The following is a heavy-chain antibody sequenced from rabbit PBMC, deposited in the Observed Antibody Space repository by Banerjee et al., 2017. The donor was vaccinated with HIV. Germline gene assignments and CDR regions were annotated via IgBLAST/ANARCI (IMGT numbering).Heavy chain of an antibody. CDR2: ITYGGST. V-gene: IGHV1S36*01. J-gene: IGHJ4*01. Sequence: QEQLVESGGGLVQPEGSLTLTCTASGFSFSSYWMSWVRQAPGKGLEYIGYITYGGSTYYASWVNGRFTISKTSSTVDLKMTSLTAADTATYFCARDLAAVTGWNFGLWGPGTLVTVS. CDR1: GFSFSSYW. CDR3: ARDLAAVTGWNFGL. D-gene: IGHD7-1*01.